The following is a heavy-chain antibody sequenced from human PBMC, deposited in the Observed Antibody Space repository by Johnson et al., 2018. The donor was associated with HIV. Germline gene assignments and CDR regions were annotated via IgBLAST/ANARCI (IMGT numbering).Heavy chain of an antibody. CDR3: AAGDDFDI. CDR2: INQDGSEK. J-gene: IGHJ3*02. CDR1: GLTFSSYW. Sequence: VQVVESGGGLVQPGGSLRLSCAASGLTFSSYWMSWVRQAPGKGLEWVANINQDGSEKYYVDSVKGRFTISRDNAKNSLYLQMNSLRAEDTAVYYCAAGDDFDIWGQGTMITVSS. V-gene: IGHV3-7*05.